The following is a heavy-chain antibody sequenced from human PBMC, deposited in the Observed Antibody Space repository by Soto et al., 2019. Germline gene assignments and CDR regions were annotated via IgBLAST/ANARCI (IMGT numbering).Heavy chain of an antibody. Sequence: QVQLVESGGGVVQPGRSLRLSCAASGFTFSSYGMHWVRQAPGKGLEWVAVISYDGSNKYYADSVKGRFTISRDNSKNTLYLQMNILRAEDTAVYYCAKDLTYYDFWSGPENGMDVWGQGTTVTVSS. CDR1: GFTFSSYG. CDR3: AKDLTYYDFWSGPENGMDV. CDR2: ISYDGSNK. V-gene: IGHV3-30*18. D-gene: IGHD3-3*01. J-gene: IGHJ6*02.